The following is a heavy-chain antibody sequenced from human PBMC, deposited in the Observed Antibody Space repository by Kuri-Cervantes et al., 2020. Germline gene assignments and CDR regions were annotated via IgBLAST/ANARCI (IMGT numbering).Heavy chain of an antibody. Sequence: SLKISCAASGFTFDDYAMHWVRQAPGKGLEWVSGISWNSGSIGYADSVKGRFTISRDNAKNSLYLQMNSLRAEDTAVYYCARDVVVPAAIKATYYYYYGMDVWGQGTTVTVSS. CDR1: GFTFDDYA. D-gene: IGHD2-2*01. CDR3: ARDVVVPAAIKATYYYYYGMDV. CDR2: ISWNSGSI. V-gene: IGHV3-9*01. J-gene: IGHJ6*02.